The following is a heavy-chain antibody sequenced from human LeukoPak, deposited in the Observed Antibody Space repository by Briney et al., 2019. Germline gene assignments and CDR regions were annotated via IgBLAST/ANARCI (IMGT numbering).Heavy chain of an antibody. CDR1: GYTSTGYY. CDR2: INPNSGGT. V-gene: IGHV1-2*02. Sequence: ASVKVSCKASGYTSTGYYMHWVRQAPGQGLEWMGWINPNSGGTNYAQKFQGRVTMTRDTSISTAYMELSRLRSDDTAVYYCASRVVPAAPLLPWGQGTLVTVSS. CDR3: ASRVVPAAPLLP. D-gene: IGHD2-2*01. J-gene: IGHJ5*02.